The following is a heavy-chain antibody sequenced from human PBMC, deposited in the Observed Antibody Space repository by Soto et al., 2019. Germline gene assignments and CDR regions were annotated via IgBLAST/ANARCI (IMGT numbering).Heavy chain of an antibody. CDR3: ARSDYYGSGSYDNVRAFDI. J-gene: IGHJ3*02. V-gene: IGHV4-34*01. D-gene: IGHD3-10*01. CDR1: GGSFSGYY. CDR2: INHSGST. Sequence: SAETLSLTCAAYGGSFSGYYWSWIRQPPGKGLEWIGEINHSGSTNYNPSLKSRVTISVDTSKNQFSLKLSSVTAADTAVYYCARSDYYGSGSYDNVRAFDIWGQGTMVTVSS.